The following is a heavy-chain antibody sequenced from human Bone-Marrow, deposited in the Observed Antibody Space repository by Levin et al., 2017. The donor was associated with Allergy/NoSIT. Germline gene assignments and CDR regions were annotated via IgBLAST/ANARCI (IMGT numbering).Heavy chain of an antibody. J-gene: IGHJ6*03. CDR2: IWYDGSNK. CDR3: ARDSYCSGGSCYNNYYYYMDV. CDR1: GFTFSSYG. V-gene: IGHV3-33*01. Sequence: LSLTCAASGFTFSSYGMHWVRQAPGKGLEWVAVIWYDGSNKYYADSVKGRFTISRDNSKNTLYLQMNSLRAEDTAVYYCARDSYCSGGSCYNNYYYYMDVWGKGTTVTVSS. D-gene: IGHD2-15*01.